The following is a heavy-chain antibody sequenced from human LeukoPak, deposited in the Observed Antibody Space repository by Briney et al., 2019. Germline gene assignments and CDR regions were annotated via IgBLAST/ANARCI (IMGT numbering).Heavy chain of an antibody. CDR2: ISSSSSYI. V-gene: IGHV3-21*01. D-gene: IGHD1-26*01. Sequence: GGSLRLSCAASGFTFSSYSMNWVRQAPGKGLEWVSSISSSSSYIYYADSVKGRFTISRDNAKNSLYLQMNSLRAEDTAVYYYARDGVARGGSYGLDFDYWGQGTLVTVSS. CDR3: ARDGVARGGSYGLDFDY. CDR1: GFTFSSYS. J-gene: IGHJ4*02.